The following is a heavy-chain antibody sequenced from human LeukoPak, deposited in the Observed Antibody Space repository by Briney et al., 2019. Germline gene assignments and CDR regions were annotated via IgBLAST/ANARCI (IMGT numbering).Heavy chain of an antibody. V-gene: IGHV3-7*01. CDR3: ARVPLSYYYHYMDV. CDR1: GFTFSSYW. J-gene: IGHJ6*03. Sequence: PGGSLRLSCAASGFTFSSYWMSWVRQAPGKGLEWVANIKQDGSEKYYVDSVKGRFTISRDNAKNSLYLQMNSLRAEDTAAYYCARVPLSYYYHYMDVWGKGTTVTVSS. D-gene: IGHD2-2*01. CDR2: IKQDGSEK.